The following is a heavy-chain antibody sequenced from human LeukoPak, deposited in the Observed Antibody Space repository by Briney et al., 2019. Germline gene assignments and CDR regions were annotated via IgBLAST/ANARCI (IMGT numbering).Heavy chain of an antibody. V-gene: IGHV1-69*01. Sequence: GSSVKVSCKASGGTFSSYAISWVRQAPGQGLEWMGGIIPIFGTANYAQKFQGRVTITADESTSTAYMELSSLRSEDTAVYYCAREGNQRYSYGYYFDYWGQGTLVTVSS. CDR2: IIPIFGTA. CDR1: GGTFSSYA. D-gene: IGHD5-18*01. CDR3: AREGNQRYSYGYYFDY. J-gene: IGHJ4*02.